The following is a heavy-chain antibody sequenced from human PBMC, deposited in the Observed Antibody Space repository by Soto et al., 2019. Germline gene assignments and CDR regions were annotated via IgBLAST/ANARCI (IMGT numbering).Heavy chain of an antibody. CDR3: ARHAVITSGGIIVSNWFDP. CDR2: IDPTDSYT. V-gene: IGHV5-10-1*01. D-gene: IGHD3-16*02. Sequence: GESLKISCQASGYSFTTYWISWVRQMPGKGLECMGRIDPTDSYTDYGPSFEGHVTMSVDRSINTAYLEWSSLKASDSAMYFCARHAVITSGGIIVSNWFDPWGQGTPVTVSS. J-gene: IGHJ5*02. CDR1: GYSFTTYW.